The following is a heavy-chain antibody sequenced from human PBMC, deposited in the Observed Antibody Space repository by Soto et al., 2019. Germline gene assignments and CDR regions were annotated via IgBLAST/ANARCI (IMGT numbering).Heavy chain of an antibody. Sequence: QVQLVESGGGVVQPGRSLRLSCAASGFTFSSYGMHWVRLAPGKGLEWVAVISYDGSNKYYADSVKGRFTISRDNSKNTLYLQMNSLRAEDTAVYYCAKDRGGYYPIDYWGQGTLVTVSS. V-gene: IGHV3-30*18. CDR3: AKDRGGYYPIDY. CDR2: ISYDGSNK. J-gene: IGHJ4*02. D-gene: IGHD3-22*01. CDR1: GFTFSSYG.